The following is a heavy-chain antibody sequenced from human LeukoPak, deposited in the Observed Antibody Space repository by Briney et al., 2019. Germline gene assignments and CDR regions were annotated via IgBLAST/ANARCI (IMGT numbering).Heavy chain of an antibody. CDR3: ARATRLAAFDI. CDR1: GYSISNDYY. V-gene: IGHV4-38-2*02. Sequence: SETLSLTCTVSGYSISNDYYWGCIRQPPGKGLEWIGSIYHSGSTYNNPSLKSRVTISVDTSKNQFSLKLTSVTAADTAVYYCARATRLAAFDIWGQGTMVTVSS. CDR2: IYHSGST. J-gene: IGHJ3*02. D-gene: IGHD5-12*01.